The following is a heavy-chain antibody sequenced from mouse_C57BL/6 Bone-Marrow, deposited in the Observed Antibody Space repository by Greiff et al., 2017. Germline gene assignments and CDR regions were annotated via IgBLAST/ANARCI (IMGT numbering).Heavy chain of an antibody. CDR3: ARISTTGNFDV. CDR2: ISYDGSN. D-gene: IGHD1-1*01. CDR1: GYSITSGYY. Sequence: ESGPGLVKPSQSLSLTCSVTGYSITSGYYWNWIRQFPGNKLEWMGYISYDGSNNYNPSLKNRISITRDTSKNQFFLKLNSVTTEDTATYYCARISTTGNFDVWGTGTTVTVSS. V-gene: IGHV3-6*01. J-gene: IGHJ1*03.